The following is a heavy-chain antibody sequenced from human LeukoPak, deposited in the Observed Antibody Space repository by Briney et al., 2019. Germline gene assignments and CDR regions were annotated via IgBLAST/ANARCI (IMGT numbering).Heavy chain of an antibody. V-gene: IGHV4-59*08. CDR3: ARHEGIAAAGRPLDY. Sequence: SETLSLTCTVSGGSISSYYWSWLRHPPGKGLEWLGYNYYSGSTNYNTSLKSPVTISVDTCKNQFSLKLGSVTAADTAVYYCARHEGIAAAGRPLDYWGQGTLVTVSS. CDR2: NYYSGST. CDR1: GGSISSYY. D-gene: IGHD6-13*01. J-gene: IGHJ4*02.